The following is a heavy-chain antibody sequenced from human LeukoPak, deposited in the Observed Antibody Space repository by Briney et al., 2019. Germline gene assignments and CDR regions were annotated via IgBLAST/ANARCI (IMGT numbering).Heavy chain of an antibody. J-gene: IGHJ2*01. Sequence: SETLSLTCTVSGGSISSGGYYWSWIRQHPGKGLEWIGYIYYSGSTYYNPSLKSRVTMSVDTSKNQFSLKLSSVTAADTAVYYCARAPCSGGSCQYWYFDLWGRGTLVTVSS. CDR1: GGSISSGGYY. CDR2: IYYSGST. D-gene: IGHD2-15*01. CDR3: ARAPCSGGSCQYWYFDL. V-gene: IGHV4-31*03.